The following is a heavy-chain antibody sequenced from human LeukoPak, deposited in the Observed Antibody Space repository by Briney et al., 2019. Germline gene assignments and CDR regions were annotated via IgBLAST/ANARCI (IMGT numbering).Heavy chain of an antibody. CDR1: GFTFSSYG. J-gene: IGHJ4*02. Sequence: PGRSLRLSCAASGFTFSSYGMHWGRQAPGKGLEWVAVISYDGSNKYYADSVKGRFTISRDNSMNTLYLQMNSLRDEDTAVYYCAQAWRWLQLNYWGQGTLVTVSS. CDR3: AQAWRWLQLNY. V-gene: IGHV3-30*03. D-gene: IGHD5-24*01. CDR2: ISYDGSNK.